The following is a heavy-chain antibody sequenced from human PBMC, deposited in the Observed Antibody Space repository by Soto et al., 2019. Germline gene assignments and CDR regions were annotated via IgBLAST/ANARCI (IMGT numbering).Heavy chain of an antibody. V-gene: IGHV4-4*07. D-gene: IGHD7-27*01. J-gene: IGHJ4*02. Sequence: QMQVQQWGPGLVKPSETVSLTCTVSRSCLDNYYWSWIRQPAGKGLEWIGRVFPTGNTNYNPSLKSRVTMSVDTSKNQFYLKIESVTVADTAVYYCARGSLGPDYWGQGTLVTVSS. CDR3: ARGSLGPDY. CDR1: RSCLDNYY. CDR2: VFPTGNT.